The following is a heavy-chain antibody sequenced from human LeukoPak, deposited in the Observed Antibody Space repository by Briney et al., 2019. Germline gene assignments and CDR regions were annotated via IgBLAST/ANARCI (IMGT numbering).Heavy chain of an antibody. CDR3: AKEGGAAITDDAFDI. CDR2: IYPSDSDT. CDR1: GYSFTSYW. V-gene: IGHV5-51*01. D-gene: IGHD2-2*01. Sequence: GESLKISCKGSGYSFTSYWIGWVRQMPGKGLEWMGIIYPSDSDTRYSPSFQGQVTISADKSISTAYLQWSSLKASDTAMYYCAKEGGAAITDDAFDIWGQGTMVTVSS. J-gene: IGHJ3*02.